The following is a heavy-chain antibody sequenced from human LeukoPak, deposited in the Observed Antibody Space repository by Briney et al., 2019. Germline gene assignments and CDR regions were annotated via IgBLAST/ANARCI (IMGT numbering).Heavy chain of an antibody. CDR2: INHSGST. CDR1: GGSFGGYY. V-gene: IGHV4-34*01. D-gene: IGHD3-9*01. J-gene: IGHJ4*02. Sequence: SETLSLTCAVYGGSFGGYYWSWIRQPPGRGLEWIGEINHSGSTNYNPSLKSRVTISVDTSKNQFSLKLSSVTAADTAVYYCARVSYYDILTGYYNVIDYFDYWGQGTLVTVSS. CDR3: ARVSYYDILTGYYNVIDYFDY.